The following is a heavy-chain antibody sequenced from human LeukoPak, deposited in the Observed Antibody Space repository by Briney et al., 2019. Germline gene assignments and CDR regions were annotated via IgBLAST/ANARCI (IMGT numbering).Heavy chain of an antibody. CDR2: VSFSGST. D-gene: IGHD6-13*01. CDR3: ARELSSSSWYDIGYYYYYMDV. J-gene: IGHJ6*03. CDR1: GGSISSSTYY. V-gene: IGHV4-39*07. Sequence: SETLSLTCTVSGGSISSSTYYWGWIRQPPGKGLECIGSVSFSGSTHYSPSLRSRVTISVDTSKNQFSLKLSSVTAADTAVYYCARELSSSSWYDIGYYYYYMDVWGKGTTVTISS.